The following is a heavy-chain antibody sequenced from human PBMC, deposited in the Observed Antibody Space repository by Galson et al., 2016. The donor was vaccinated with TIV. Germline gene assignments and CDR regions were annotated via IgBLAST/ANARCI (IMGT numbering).Heavy chain of an antibody. J-gene: IGHJ6*03. CDR3: ARSTTYYYYYMDV. Sequence: SVKVSCKASGGIFNNYAISWVRQAPGQGLEWMGGIIGVFGTANYAQKFQGRVTITTDESTRTAYMELSSLRSEDTAMYYCARSTTYYYYYMDVWGKGTTVTVSS. V-gene: IGHV1-69*05. D-gene: IGHD1-1*01. CDR1: GGIFNNYA. CDR2: IIGVFGTA.